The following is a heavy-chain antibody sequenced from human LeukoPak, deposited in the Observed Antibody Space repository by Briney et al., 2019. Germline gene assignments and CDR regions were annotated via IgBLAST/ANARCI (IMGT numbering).Heavy chain of an antibody. D-gene: IGHD6-19*01. J-gene: IGHJ4*02. Sequence: GGSLRLSCAASGFTFSSYEMSWVRQAPGKGLEWVSGISGSGGSTYYADSVKGRFTISRDNSKNTLYLQMNSLRAEDTAVYFCAKKSSAWFGDDYWGQGTLVTVSS. V-gene: IGHV3-23*01. CDR2: ISGSGGST. CDR1: GFTFSSYE. CDR3: AKKSSAWFGDDY.